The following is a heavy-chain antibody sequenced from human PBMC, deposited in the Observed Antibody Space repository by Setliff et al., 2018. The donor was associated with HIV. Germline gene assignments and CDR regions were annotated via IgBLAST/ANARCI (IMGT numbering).Heavy chain of an antibody. CDR3: VRGGDSSSWYWGRWFDP. V-gene: IGHV4-34*01. Sequence: LSLTCAVYGESLSGYYWSWIRQPPGKGLEWVGEINHSRATNYNPSLQSRLTVSVDTSKNQFSLKLSSVTAADTAMYYCVRGGDSSSWYWGRWFDPWGQGTLGT. CDR1: GESLSGYY. J-gene: IGHJ5*02. D-gene: IGHD6-13*01. CDR2: INHSRAT.